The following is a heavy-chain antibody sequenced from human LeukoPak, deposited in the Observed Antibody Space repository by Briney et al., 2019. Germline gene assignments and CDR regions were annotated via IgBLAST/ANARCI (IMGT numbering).Heavy chain of an antibody. Sequence: ASVKVSCKASGYTFTSYAMHWVRQAPGQRLEWMGWINAGNGGTKYSQKFQGRVTITRDTSASTAYMELSSLRSEDTAVYYCARGLLTASQAWGQGTLVTVSS. J-gene: IGHJ5*02. V-gene: IGHV1-3*01. CDR3: ARGLLTASQA. CDR1: GYTFTSYA. D-gene: IGHD2-21*02. CDR2: INAGNGGT.